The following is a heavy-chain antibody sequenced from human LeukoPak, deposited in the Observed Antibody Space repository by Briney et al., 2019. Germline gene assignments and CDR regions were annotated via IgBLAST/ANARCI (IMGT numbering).Heavy chain of an antibody. CDR3: AGHHPRNTVDF. J-gene: IGHJ4*02. Sequence: SETLSLTCAVYGGSFSGYYWSWIRQPPGKGLEWIGEINHSGSTNYNPSLKSRVTISLDTSKNQLSLKLRSVTAADTAVYYCAGHHPRNTVDFWGQGTLVTVSS. CDR1: GGSFSGYY. V-gene: IGHV4-34*01. D-gene: IGHD2-8*02. CDR2: INHSGST.